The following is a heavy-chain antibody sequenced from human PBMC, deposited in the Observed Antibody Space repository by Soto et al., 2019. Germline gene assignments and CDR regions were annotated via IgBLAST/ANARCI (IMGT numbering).Heavy chain of an antibody. D-gene: IGHD3-22*01. V-gene: IGHV3-7*03. CDR1: GFTFSIYW. Sequence: GESLRLSCAAYGFTFSIYWMSWARQAPGKGLEWVANIKQVGSEKYYVDSVKGRFTIARDNAKNSLYLQMNSLRAEDTAVYYCARPYYDSSGSPYWGQGTLVTVSS. CDR2: IKQVGSEK. J-gene: IGHJ4*02. CDR3: ARPYYDSSGSPY.